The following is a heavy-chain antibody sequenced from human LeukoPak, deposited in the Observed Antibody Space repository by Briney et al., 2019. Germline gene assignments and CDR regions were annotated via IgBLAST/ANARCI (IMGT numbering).Heavy chain of an antibody. CDR3: ARDLGIAAAGGDY. CDR1: GGTFSSYA. V-gene: IGHV1-69*13. J-gene: IGHJ4*02. CDR2: IIPIFGTA. D-gene: IGHD6-13*01. Sequence: GASVKVSCKASGGTFSSYAISWVRQAPGQGLEWMGGIIPIFGTANYAQKFQGRVTITAGESTSTAYMELSSLRSEDTAVYYCARDLGIAAAGGDYWGQGTLVTVSS.